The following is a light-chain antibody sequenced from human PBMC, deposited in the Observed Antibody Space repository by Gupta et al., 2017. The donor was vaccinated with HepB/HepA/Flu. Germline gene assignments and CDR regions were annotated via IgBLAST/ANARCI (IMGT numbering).Light chain of an antibody. CDR1: SSDVGAYNY. V-gene: IGLV2-14*03. CDR2: DVS. CDR3: SSYTNTSTLDV. J-gene: IGLJ1*01. Sequence: QSALIQPASVPGSPGRSITLSCTGTSSDVGAYNYVSWYQQHPGKAPKLMIYDVSNRPSGVSDRFSGSKSGNTASLTISGLQAEDEADYYCSSYTNTSTLDVFATGTKVTVL.